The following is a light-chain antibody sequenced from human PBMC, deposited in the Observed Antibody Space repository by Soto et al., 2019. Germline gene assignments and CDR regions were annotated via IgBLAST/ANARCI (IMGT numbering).Light chain of an antibody. CDR2: SSS. Sequence: EIVMTQSPATLSVSPGERAALSCRASQSVSTNLAWYQQKPGQAPRLLIYSSSTRATNIPARFSGSGSGAEFTLTINSLQSEDLAVYYCQHRSNWPSWTFGAGTKVDIK. V-gene: IGKV3-15*01. CDR1: QSVSTN. J-gene: IGKJ1*01. CDR3: QHRSNWPSWT.